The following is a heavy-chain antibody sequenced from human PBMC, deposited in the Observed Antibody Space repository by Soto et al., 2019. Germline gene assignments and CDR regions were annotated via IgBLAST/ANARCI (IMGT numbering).Heavy chain of an antibody. D-gene: IGHD1-26*01. CDR2: IYYSGST. J-gene: IGHJ4*02. V-gene: IGHV4-59*01. CDR3: ARRYGGNFDY. Sequence: SETLSLTCTVSGGSINSYYWSWIRQPPGKGLEWIGYIYYSGSTYYNPSLKSRVTISVDTSKNQFSLKPRSVTGADTAVYYCARRYGGNFDYWGQGTLVTVSS. CDR1: GGSINSYY.